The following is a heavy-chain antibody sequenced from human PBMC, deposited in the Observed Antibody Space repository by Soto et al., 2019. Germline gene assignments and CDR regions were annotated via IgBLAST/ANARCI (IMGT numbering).Heavy chain of an antibody. CDR1: GDTFTSHW. CDR2: IYPADSDT. J-gene: IGHJ3*02. Sequence: GESLKISCKGSGDTFTSHWIAWVRQMPGKGLELMGLIYPADSDTRYSPSFEGQVTISVDKSLSTAYLQWSSLKASDTAMYYCVPPPATELATIRCAFDIWGQGTKVTVSS. D-gene: IGHD6-13*01. CDR3: VPPPATELATIRCAFDI. V-gene: IGHV5-51*01.